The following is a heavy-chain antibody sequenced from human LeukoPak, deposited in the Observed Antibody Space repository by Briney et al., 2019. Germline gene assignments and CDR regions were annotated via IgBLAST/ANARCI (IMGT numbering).Heavy chain of an antibody. Sequence: PGGSLRLSCAASGFTFSSYWMHWVRQAPGKGLVWVSRISSDGSSTTYADSVRGRFTISRDNAKNTLYVQMNSLRADDTAVYYCAKGVSWQPIDYWGQGTLVTVSS. CDR2: ISSDGSST. V-gene: IGHV3-74*01. CDR1: GFTFSSYW. D-gene: IGHD2/OR15-2a*01. J-gene: IGHJ4*02. CDR3: AKGVSWQPIDY.